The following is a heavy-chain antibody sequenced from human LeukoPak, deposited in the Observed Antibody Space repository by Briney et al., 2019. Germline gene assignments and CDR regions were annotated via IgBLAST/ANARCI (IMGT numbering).Heavy chain of an antibody. CDR1: GGSISSGDYY. Sequence: SETLSLTCTVSGGSISSGDYYWSWIRQPPGKGPEWIGYIYYSGSTYYNPSLKSRVTISVDTSKNQFSLKLSSVTAADTAVYYCARGPGFIGYCSSTSCYDYFDFWGQGTLVTVSS. CDR3: ARGPGFIGYCSSTSCYDYFDF. J-gene: IGHJ4*02. V-gene: IGHV4-30-4*08. CDR2: IYYSGST. D-gene: IGHD2-2*01.